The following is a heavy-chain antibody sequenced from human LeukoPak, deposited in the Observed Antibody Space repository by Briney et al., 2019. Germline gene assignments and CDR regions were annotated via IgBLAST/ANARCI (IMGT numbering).Heavy chain of an antibody. CDR3: ARDQHSSSVPYYMDV. D-gene: IGHD6-6*01. CDR2: ISAYNGNT. Sequence: ASVTVSCKASGYTFTSYGISWVRQAPGQGLEWMGWISAYNGNTNYAQKFQGRVTITADESTSTAYMELSSLRSEDTAVYYCARDQHSSSVPYYMDVWGKGTTVTVSS. J-gene: IGHJ6*03. CDR1: GYTFTSYG. V-gene: IGHV1-18*01.